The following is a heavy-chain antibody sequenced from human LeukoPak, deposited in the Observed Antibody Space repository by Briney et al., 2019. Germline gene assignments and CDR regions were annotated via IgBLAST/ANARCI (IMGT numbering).Heavy chain of an antibody. D-gene: IGHD5-18*01. V-gene: IGHV4-31*03. CDR2: IYYSGST. J-gene: IGHJ5*02. CDR1: GGSISSDGYY. CDR3: ARDHDTANNWFDP. Sequence: SQTLSLTCTVSGGSISSDGYYWSWIRRHPGKGLEWIGYIYYSGSTYYNPSLKSRVTISVDTSKNQFSLKLSSVAAADTAVYHCARDHDTANNWFDPWGQGTLVTVSS.